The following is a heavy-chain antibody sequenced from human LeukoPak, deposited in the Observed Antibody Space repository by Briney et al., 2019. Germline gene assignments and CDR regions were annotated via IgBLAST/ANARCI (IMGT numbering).Heavy chain of an antibody. Sequence: GESLKISCKGSGYSFTSYWIGWLRQMPGKGLEWMGIIYPGDSDTRYSPSFQGQVTISADKSISTAYLQWGSLKASDTAMYYCARYGRGYCSSTSCYPKFDRWGQGTLVTVSS. D-gene: IGHD2-2*01. J-gene: IGHJ5*02. CDR2: IYPGDSDT. CDR3: ARYGRGYCSSTSCYPKFDR. CDR1: GYSFTSYW. V-gene: IGHV5-51*01.